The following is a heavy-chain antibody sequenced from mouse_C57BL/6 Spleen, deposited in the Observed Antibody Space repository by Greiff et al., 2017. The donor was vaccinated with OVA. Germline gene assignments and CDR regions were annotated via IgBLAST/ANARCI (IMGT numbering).Heavy chain of an antibody. CDR3: ARIYYDYDYAMDY. Sequence: QVQLQQSGPELVKPGASVKISCKASGYAFSSSWMNWVKQRPGKGLEWIGRIYPGDGDTNYNGKFKGKATLTADKSSSTAYMQLSSLTSEDSAVYFCARIYYDYDYAMDYWGQGTSVTVSS. CDR2: IYPGDGDT. D-gene: IGHD2-4*01. V-gene: IGHV1-82*01. CDR1: GYAFSSSW. J-gene: IGHJ4*01.